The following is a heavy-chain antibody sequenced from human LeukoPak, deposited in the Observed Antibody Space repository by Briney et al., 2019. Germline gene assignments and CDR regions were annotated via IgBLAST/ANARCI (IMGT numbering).Heavy chain of an antibody. D-gene: IGHD3-22*01. V-gene: IGHV1-46*01. J-gene: IGHJ6*02. CDR2: INPSGGST. CDR3: ARGPYYYDSSGLPRQDV. Sequence: ASVKVSCKASGYTFTSYYMHWVRQAPGQGLEWMGIINPSGGSTSYAQKFQGRVTMTRDTSTSTVYMELSSLRSEDTAVYYCARGPYYYDSSGLPRQDVWGQGTTVTVSS. CDR1: GYTFTSYY.